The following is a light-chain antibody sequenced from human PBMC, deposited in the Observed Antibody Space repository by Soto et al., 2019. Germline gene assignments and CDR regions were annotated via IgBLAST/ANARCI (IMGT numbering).Light chain of an antibody. V-gene: IGKV1-5*03. CDR1: QSISIY. CDR2: KAS. J-gene: IGKJ1*01. Sequence: DVQMTQSPASLSASVGDRVTITCRASQSISIYLNVEHQKPGGSANLLIYKASTLKSGVSSRFSGSGSGTEFTLTISSLQPDDFATYYCQHYNSYSEAFGQGTKVDIK. CDR3: QHYNSYSEA.